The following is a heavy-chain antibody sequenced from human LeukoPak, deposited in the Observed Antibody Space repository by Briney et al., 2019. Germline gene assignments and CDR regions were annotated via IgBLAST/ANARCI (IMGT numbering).Heavy chain of an antibody. D-gene: IGHD6-19*01. V-gene: IGHV3-30*18. J-gene: IGHJ4*02. CDR3: AKGGSGWYIDY. CDR2: ISYDGSNK. CDR1: GFTFSSYC. Sequence: GGSLRLSCAASGFTFSSYCMHWVRQAPGKGLEWVAVISYDGSNKYYADSVKGRFTISRDNSKNTLYLQMNSLRAEDTAVYYCAKGGSGWYIDYWGQGTLVTVSS.